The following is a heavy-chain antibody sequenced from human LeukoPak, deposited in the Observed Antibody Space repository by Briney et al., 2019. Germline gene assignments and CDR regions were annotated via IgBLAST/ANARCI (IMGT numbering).Heavy chain of an antibody. Sequence: GGSLRLSCAASGFTFSSDTFSSGRQDTGKGLEWASSITSSGGTTYYEARVKGRFTITRDNSPNTLHLQMTSLSAAETAVYYCANVRLWGQGTLVTVHS. CDR2: ITSSGGTT. CDR1: GFTFSSDT. V-gene: IGHV3-23*01. D-gene: IGHD3-10*02. J-gene: IGHJ4*02. CDR3: ANVRL.